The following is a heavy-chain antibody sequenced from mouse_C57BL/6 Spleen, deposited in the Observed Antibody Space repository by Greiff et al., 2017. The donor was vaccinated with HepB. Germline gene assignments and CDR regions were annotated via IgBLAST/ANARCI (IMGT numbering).Heavy chain of an antibody. V-gene: IGHV1-15*01. CDR2: IDPETGGT. Sequence: VKLQESGAELVRPGASVTLSCKASGYTFTDYEMHWVKQTPVHGLEWIGAIDPETGGTAYNQKFKGKAILTADKSSSTAYMELRSLTSEDSAVYYCTREGLRQRAHYFDYWGQGTTLTVSS. CDR3: TREGLRQRAHYFDY. D-gene: IGHD2-4*01. J-gene: IGHJ2*01. CDR1: GYTFTDYE.